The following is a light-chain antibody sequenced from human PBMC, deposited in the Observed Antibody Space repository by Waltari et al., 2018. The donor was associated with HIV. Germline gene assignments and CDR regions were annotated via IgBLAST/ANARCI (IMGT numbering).Light chain of an antibody. Sequence: EIVLTQSPATLSLSPGERATLSCRASQTINNYLAWFQQKPGQPPRLLIYCASNRATGIPARFSGSGSGTAFTLTISSLEPEDFAVYYCQQRGDWPPFTFGGGTKVEIK. CDR3: QQRGDWPPFT. CDR2: CAS. V-gene: IGKV3-11*01. CDR1: QTINNY. J-gene: IGKJ4*01.